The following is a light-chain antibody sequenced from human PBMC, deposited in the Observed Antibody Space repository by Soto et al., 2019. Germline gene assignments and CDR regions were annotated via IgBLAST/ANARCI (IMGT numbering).Light chain of an antibody. CDR3: QHFYTHPPT. Sequence: AIRMTQSPSSFSASTGDRVTISCRASQDIGTSLAWYHQKPGKAPKLLISGASTLQIGVPSRFSGSGSGTDFTLTINSLQSEDFATYLCQHFYTHPPTFGQGTKVDIK. CDR1: QDIGTS. J-gene: IGKJ1*01. CDR2: GAS. V-gene: IGKV1-8*01.